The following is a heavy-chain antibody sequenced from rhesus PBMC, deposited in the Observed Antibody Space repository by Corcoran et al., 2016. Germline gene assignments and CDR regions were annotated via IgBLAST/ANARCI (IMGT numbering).Heavy chain of an antibody. CDR3: ARDGIVVVFTAHFDY. D-gene: IGHD2-27*01. J-gene: IGHJ4*01. CDR2: ISYTGGST. Sequence: EVQLVESGGGLAKPGGSLRLSCAASGFSFSDYYMYWVRQAPGKGLEWVSGISYTGGSTNYADSVKGRFTISRENAKTTLYLQMGSLRAEDTAVYYCARDGIVVVFTAHFDYWGQGVLVTVSS. V-gene: IGHV3S18*01. CDR1: GFSFSDYY.